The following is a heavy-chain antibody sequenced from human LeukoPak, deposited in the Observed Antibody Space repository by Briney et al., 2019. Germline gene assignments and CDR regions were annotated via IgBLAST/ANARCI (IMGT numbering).Heavy chain of an antibody. CDR1: GFTFDDYG. V-gene: IGHV3-20*01. Sequence: GGSLRLSCAASGFTFDDYGMSWVRQAPGKGLEWVSGINWNGDSTGYADSVKGRFTISRDNAKNSLYLQMYSLRAEDTALYHCARDPYYGSGSYSTFEYWGQGTLVTVSS. CDR2: INWNGDST. CDR3: ARDPYYGSGSYSTFEY. D-gene: IGHD3-10*01. J-gene: IGHJ4*02.